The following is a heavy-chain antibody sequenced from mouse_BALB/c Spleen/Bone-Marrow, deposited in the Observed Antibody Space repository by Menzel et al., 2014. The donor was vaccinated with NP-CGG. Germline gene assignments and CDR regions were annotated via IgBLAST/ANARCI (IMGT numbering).Heavy chain of an antibody. CDR3: TRKVRKYYAMDN. J-gene: IGHJ4*01. Sequence: EVKVVEFGGGLVQPGGSMKLSCAASGFTLSSYGMSWVRPTPDKRLELVATINSNGGSTYYPDSVKGRFTLSRDNAKNTLYLRMSSQKTEHTAMYYCTRKVRKYYAMDNWGQGTPVTVTS. CDR2: INSNGGST. D-gene: IGHD1-3*01. V-gene: IGHV5-6-3*01. CDR1: GFTLSSYG.